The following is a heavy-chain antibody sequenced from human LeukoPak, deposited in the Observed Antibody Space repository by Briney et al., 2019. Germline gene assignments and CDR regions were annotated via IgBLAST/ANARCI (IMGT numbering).Heavy chain of an antibody. J-gene: IGHJ4*02. Sequence: SETLSLTCTVSGGSISSYYWSWIRQPPGKGLEWIGYIYYSGSTNYNPSLKSRVTISVDTSKNQFSLKLSSVTAADTAVYYCAREDYSYYFDYWGQGTLVTVSS. CDR3: AREDYSYYFDY. D-gene: IGHD2-15*01. V-gene: IGHV4-59*01. CDR1: GGSISSYY. CDR2: IYYSGST.